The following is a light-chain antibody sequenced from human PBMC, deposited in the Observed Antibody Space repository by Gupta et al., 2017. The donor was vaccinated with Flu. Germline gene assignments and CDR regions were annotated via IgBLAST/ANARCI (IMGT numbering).Light chain of an antibody. CDR2: AAS. CDR3: QQNDSTPPLT. V-gene: IGKV1-39*01. Sequence: DIQMTQSPSSLPASVGDRVTITCRASQSISSYLNWYQQKPGKAPKLLIDAASSLQSGVPSRFSGSGYGTDFTLTISSLKPEDFATYYCQQNDSTPPLTFGQGTKVEIK. CDR1: QSISSY. J-gene: IGKJ1*01.